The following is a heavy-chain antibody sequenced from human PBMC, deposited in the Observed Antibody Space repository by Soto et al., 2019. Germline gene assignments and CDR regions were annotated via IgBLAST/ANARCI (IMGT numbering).Heavy chain of an antibody. CDR3: ARGYSSGSPFDP. D-gene: IGHD6-19*01. J-gene: IGHJ5*02. CDR2: INADNGNT. CDR1: GYTFTSYA. V-gene: IGHV1-3*01. Sequence: ASVKVSCKASGYTFTSYAMHWVRQAPGQRLEWMGWINADNGNTKYSQKFQGRVTMTTDTSASTAYMELSSLRSEDTAVYYCARGYSSGSPFDPWGQGTLVTVSS.